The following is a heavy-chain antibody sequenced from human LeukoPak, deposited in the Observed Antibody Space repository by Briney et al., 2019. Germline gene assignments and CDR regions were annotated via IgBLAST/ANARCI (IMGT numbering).Heavy chain of an antibody. CDR1: GFTFSNYY. J-gene: IGHJ4*02. CDR2: TRNKTKRYTT. V-gene: IGHV3-72*01. CDR3: ARAYRLYYDSSGYVYFDY. D-gene: IGHD3-22*01. Sequence: PGGSLRLSCAASGFTFSNYYMDWVRQAPGKGLEWVGRTRNKTKRYTTEYAASVKGRFTISRDDSKNSLYLQMNSLRAEDTAVYYCARAYRLYYDSSGYVYFDYWGQGTLVTVSS.